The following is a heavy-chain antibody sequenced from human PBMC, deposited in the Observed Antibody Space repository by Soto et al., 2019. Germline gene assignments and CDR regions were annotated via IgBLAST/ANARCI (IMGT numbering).Heavy chain of an antibody. V-gene: IGHV4-39*01. CDR1: GGSISSSSYY. D-gene: IGHD3-9*01. CDR2: IYYSGST. CDR3: AGNQILTGYFDY. Sequence: SETLSLTCTVSGGSISSSSYYWGWIRQPPGKGLEWIGGIYYSGSTYYNPSLKSRVTISVDTSKNQFSLKLSSVTAADTAVYYCAGNQILTGYFDYWGQGTLVTVSS. J-gene: IGHJ4*02.